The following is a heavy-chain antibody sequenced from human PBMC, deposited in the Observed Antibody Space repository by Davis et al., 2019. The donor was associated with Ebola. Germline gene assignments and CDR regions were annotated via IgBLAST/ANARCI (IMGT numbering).Heavy chain of an antibody. CDR2: IIPIFGAA. CDR1: GGTFSSYA. D-gene: IGHD1-26*01. Sequence: SVKVSCKASGGTFSSYALSWVRQAPGQGLEWLGGIIPIFGAANYAQKFQGRVTITADESTSTDYMELSSLRSEDTAVYYCARGGGRSIVGASTGTYYYYGMDVWGQGTTVTVSS. J-gene: IGHJ6*02. CDR3: ARGGGRSIVGASTGTYYYYGMDV. V-gene: IGHV1-69*13.